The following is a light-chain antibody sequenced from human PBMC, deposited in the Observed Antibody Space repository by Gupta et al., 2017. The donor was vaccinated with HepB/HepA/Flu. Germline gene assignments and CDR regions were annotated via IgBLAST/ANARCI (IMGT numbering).Light chain of an antibody. J-gene: IGKJ2*01. CDR2: DAA. V-gene: IGKV3-11*01. CDR3: QQRQNGPQT. CDR1: QSVNRY. Sequence: EVVLTQSPATLSLSPGERATLSCRASQSVNRYLAWYQQKPGQAPRLLICDAANRVTGIPARFSGSGSGTDFRLTISSLEPEDFAVYYCQQRQNGPQTFGQGTRLEIK.